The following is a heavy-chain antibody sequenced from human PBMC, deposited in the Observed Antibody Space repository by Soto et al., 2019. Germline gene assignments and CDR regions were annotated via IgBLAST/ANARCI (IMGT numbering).Heavy chain of an antibody. J-gene: IGHJ4*02. CDR3: AKPRGRYFDWPDFDY. CDR2: ISCSGGST. D-gene: IGHD3-9*01. CDR1: GFTFSSYA. Sequence: GGSLRLSCAASGFTFSSYAMSWVRQAPGKGLEWVSLISCSGGSTYYADSVKGRFTISRDNSKNSLYLQMNSLRTEDTALYYCAKPRGRYFDWPDFDYWGQGTLVTVSS. V-gene: IGHV3-43*02.